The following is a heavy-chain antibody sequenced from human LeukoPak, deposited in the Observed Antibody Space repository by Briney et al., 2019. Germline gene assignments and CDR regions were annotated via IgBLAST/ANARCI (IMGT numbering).Heavy chain of an antibody. V-gene: IGHV4-39*01. Sequence: PSETLSLTCTVSGDSISSSSYYWGWIRQPPGKGLEWIGSIYYSGSTYYNPSLKSRVTISVDTSKNQFSLKLSSVTAADTAVYYCARLFGSGWYIDYWGQGTLVTVSS. J-gene: IGHJ4*02. CDR2: IYYSGST. CDR3: ARLFGSGWYIDY. CDR1: GDSISSSSYY. D-gene: IGHD6-19*01.